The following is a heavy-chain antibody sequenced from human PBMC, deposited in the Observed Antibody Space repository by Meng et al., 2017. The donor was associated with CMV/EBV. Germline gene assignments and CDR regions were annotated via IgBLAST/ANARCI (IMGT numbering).Heavy chain of an antibody. Sequence: SETLSLTCAVYGGSFSGYYWSWIRQPTGKGLEWIGEINHSGSTNYNTTRKSRVTISVDTSKNQFSLKLSSVTAADTAVYYCAGSGGYCSSTSCLNYFDYWGQGTLVTVSS. V-gene: IGHV4-34*01. J-gene: IGHJ4*02. D-gene: IGHD2-2*01. CDR3: AGSGGYCSSTSCLNYFDY. CDR1: GGSFSGYY. CDR2: INHSGST.